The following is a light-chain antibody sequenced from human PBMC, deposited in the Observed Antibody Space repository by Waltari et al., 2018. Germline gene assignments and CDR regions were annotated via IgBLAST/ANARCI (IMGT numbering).Light chain of an antibody. Sequence: QSVLTQPPSASGTPGQRVTISCYGINANIGSYSVNWYQQIPGTAPRLLIHCKDRRAGGVTDRFSASESATSASLAISGLQSEDEAHYYCATWEDSLNAHWVFGGGTKLTVL. J-gene: IGLJ3*02. V-gene: IGLV1-44*01. CDR1: NANIGSYS. CDR2: CKD. CDR3: ATWEDSLNAHWV.